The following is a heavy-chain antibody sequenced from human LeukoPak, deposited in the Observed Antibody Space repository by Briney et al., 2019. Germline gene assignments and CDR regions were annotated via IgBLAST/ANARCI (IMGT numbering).Heavy chain of an antibody. J-gene: IGHJ4*02. D-gene: IGHD3-9*01. CDR3: ARGHLEYYDILTGFDY. V-gene: IGHV1-2*02. Sequence: GASVKVSCKASGYTFTGYYMHWVRQAPGQGLEWMGWINPNSGGTNYAQKFQGRVTMTRGTSISTAYMELSRLRSDDTAVYYCARGHLEYYDILTGFDYWGQGTLVTVSS. CDR2: INPNSGGT. CDR1: GYTFTGYY.